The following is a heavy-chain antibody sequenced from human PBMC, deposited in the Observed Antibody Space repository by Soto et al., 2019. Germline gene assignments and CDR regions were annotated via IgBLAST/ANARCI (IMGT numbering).Heavy chain of an antibody. CDR1: GGTFSRYA. J-gene: IGHJ6*02. D-gene: IGHD2-2*01. CDR2: IIPIFGTA. CDR3: ARGGCSSTSCYRGIRYYYYYGMDV. V-gene: IGHV1-69*06. Sequence: SVKVSCKASGGTFSRYAISWLRQAPGQGVEWMGGIIPIFGTANYAQKFQGRVTITADKATSTAYMELSRLRSEDTAVYYCARGGCSSTSCYRGIRYYYYYGMDVWGQGTTVTVSS.